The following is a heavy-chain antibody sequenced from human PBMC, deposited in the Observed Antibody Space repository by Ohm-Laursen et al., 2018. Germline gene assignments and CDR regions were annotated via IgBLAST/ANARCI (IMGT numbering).Heavy chain of an antibody. CDR2: IYASGNT. V-gene: IGHV4-4*07. Sequence: GTLSLTCSVSGVPISSNYWSWIRRPAGKGLEWIGRIYASGNTNYNPSLESRVTMSVDTSKSQFSLNLSFMTAADTAVYYCVREGGLDWGQGIRVSVSS. CDR3: VREGGLD. CDR1: GVPISSNY. J-gene: IGHJ4*02. D-gene: IGHD2-21*01.